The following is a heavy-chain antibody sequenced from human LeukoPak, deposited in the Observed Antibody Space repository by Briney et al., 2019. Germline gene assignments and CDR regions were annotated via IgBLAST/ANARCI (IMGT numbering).Heavy chain of an antibody. CDR1: GGSISSGDYY. CDR2: IYYSGST. J-gene: IGHJ5*02. D-gene: IGHD2-2*03. CDR3: ARDRGYCSSTSCNNWFDP. V-gene: IGHV4-30-4*01. Sequence: SETLSLTCTVSGGSISSGDYYWSWIRQPPGKGLEWIGYIYYSGSTYYNPSLKSRVTISVDTSKNQFSLKLSSVTAADTALYYCARDRGYCSSTSCNNWFDPWGQGTLVTVSS.